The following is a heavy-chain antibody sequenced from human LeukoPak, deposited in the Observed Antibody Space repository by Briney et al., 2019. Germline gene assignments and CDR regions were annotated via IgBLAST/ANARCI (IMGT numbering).Heavy chain of an antibody. CDR3: ATYDSTSYYYSAD. CDR2: IKSKTADGTA. D-gene: IGHD3-22*01. J-gene: IGHJ4*02. Sequence: GGSLRLSCAASGFTFANAWTSWVRQAPGKGLEWVGRIKSKTADGTADYAAVVKARFTISRDDSNNMLYLQMNSLKIEDTAVYYCATYDSTSYYYSADWGQGTLVTVSS. V-gene: IGHV3-15*01. CDR1: GFTFANAW.